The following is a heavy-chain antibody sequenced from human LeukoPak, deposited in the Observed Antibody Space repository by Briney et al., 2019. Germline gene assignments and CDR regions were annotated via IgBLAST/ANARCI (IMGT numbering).Heavy chain of an antibody. CDR2: IYYSGST. CDR3: ARDQSIAARPGYYYMDV. J-gene: IGHJ6*03. CDR1: GGSISSSSYY. D-gene: IGHD6-6*01. Sequence: SETLSLTCTVSGGSISSSSYYWSWIRQPPGKGLEWIGYIYYSGSTNYNPSLKSRVTISVDTSKNQFSLKLSPVTAADTAVYYCARDQSIAARPGYYYMDVWGKGTTVTVSS. V-gene: IGHV4-61*01.